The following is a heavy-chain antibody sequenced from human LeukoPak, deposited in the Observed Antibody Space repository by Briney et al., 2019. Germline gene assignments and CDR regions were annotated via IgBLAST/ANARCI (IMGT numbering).Heavy chain of an antibody. D-gene: IGHD7-27*01. Sequence: ASVKVSCKASGYTFTGYYMHWVRQAPGQGLEWMGWINPNSGGTNYAQKFQGRVSMTRDTSISTAYMELSSLRSDDTAVYYCARSPIDLGFFDYWGQGTLVTVSS. CDR2: INPNSGGT. V-gene: IGHV1-2*02. J-gene: IGHJ4*02. CDR3: ARSPIDLGFFDY. CDR1: GYTFTGYY.